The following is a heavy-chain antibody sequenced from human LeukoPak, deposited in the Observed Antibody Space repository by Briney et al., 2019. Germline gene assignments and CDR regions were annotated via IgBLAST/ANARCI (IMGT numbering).Heavy chain of an antibody. V-gene: IGHV1-2*02. CDR3: ARARVPIAVAGLYYFDY. CDR1: GYTFTAHY. CDR2: IKPDSDSS. J-gene: IGHJ4*02. Sequence: ASVKVSCKASGYTFTAHYIHWLRQAPGQGPEWMGWIKPDSDSSHYAQRFQGRVTMTRDMSSNSAYMDLTRLKSDDTAVYYCARARVPIAVAGLYYFDYWGQGALVTVSS. D-gene: IGHD6-19*01.